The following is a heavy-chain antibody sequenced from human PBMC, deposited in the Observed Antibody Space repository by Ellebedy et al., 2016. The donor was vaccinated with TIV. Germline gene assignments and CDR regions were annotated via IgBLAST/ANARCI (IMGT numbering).Heavy chain of an antibody. D-gene: IGHD6-13*01. CDR2: IKEDGSEK. Sequence: GGSLRLSCAASGFTFSSYWMNWVRQAPGKGLEWVANIKEDGSEKYYVDSVKGRFTISRDNAKNSLYLQMNSLRDEDTAVYYCARVGLGYSSSWYYYGMDVWGQGTTVTVSS. CDR3: ARVGLGYSSSWYYYGMDV. J-gene: IGHJ6*02. CDR1: GFTFSSYW. V-gene: IGHV3-7*04.